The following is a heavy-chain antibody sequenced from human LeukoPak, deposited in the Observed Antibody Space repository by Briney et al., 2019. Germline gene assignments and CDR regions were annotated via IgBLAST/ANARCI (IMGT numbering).Heavy chain of an antibody. CDR1: GYTFTSYD. D-gene: IGHD6-19*01. CDR3: ARAGGSSGSLDAFDI. J-gene: IGHJ3*02. CDR2: MNPYCGNT. V-gene: IGHV1-8*01. Sequence: ASVKVSCKASGYTFTSYDINWVRQATGQGLAWMGWMNPYCGNTGYSQKFQDRVTMTRNTSISTAYMELSSLRSEDTAVYYCARAGGSSGSLDAFDIWGQGTMVTVSS.